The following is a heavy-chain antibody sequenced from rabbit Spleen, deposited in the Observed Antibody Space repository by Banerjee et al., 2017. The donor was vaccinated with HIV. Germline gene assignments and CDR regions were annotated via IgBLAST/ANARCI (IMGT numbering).Heavy chain of an antibody. CDR2: IDIGSRDFT. D-gene: IGHD8-1*01. CDR1: GIDFSSYNF. CDR3: ARDTGSSFSTYGMDL. V-gene: IGHV1S40*01. J-gene: IGHJ6*01. Sequence: QSLEESGGGLVTPGASLTLTCKASGIDFSSYNFICWVRQAPGKGLEWIACIDIGSRDFTYYASWAKGRFIISKTSSTTVTLQMTSLTVADTATYFCARDTGSSFSTYGMDLWGQGTLVTVS.